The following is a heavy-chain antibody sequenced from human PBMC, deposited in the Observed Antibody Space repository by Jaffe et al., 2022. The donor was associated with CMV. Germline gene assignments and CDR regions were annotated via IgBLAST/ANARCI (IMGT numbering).Heavy chain of an antibody. J-gene: IGHJ4*02. Sequence: VQLVESGGGLVQPGGSLRLSCSASGFTFSSYAMHWVRQAPGKGLEYVSAISSNGGSTYYADSVKGRFTISRDNSKNTLYLQMSSLRAEDTAVYYCVKGGVSMIVVVITTGDFDYWGQGTLVTVSS. CDR3: VKGGVSMIVVVITTGDFDY. V-gene: IGHV3-64D*06. CDR1: GFTFSSYA. D-gene: IGHD3-22*01. CDR2: ISSNGGST.